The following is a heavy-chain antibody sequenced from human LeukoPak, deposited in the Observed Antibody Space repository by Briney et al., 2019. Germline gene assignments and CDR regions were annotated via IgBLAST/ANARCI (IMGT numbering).Heavy chain of an antibody. CDR1: GGSISSSSYY. CDR3: ARGDGAASFDY. V-gene: IGHV4-39*07. J-gene: IGHJ4*02. D-gene: IGHD4-17*01. Sequence: SETLSLTCTVSGGSISSSSYYWGWLRQPPGKGLEWIGSIYYSGSTYYNPSLKSRVTISVDTSKNQVSLKLSSVTAADTAVYYCARGDGAASFDYWGQGTLVTVSS. CDR2: IYYSGST.